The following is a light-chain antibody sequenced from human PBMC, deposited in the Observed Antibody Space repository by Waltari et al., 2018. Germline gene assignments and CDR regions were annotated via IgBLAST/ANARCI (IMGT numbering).Light chain of an antibody. CDR1: NIGSKS. J-gene: IGLJ2*01. CDR3: LVWHSTIDHQGV. Sequence: SYVVIQSPSVSVAPGETARITCGGDNIGSKSGNWYQQRPGQAPVLVISYDSDRPSGVPERFSGSNAGNTATLTISWVEAEDEADYYCLVWHSTIDHQGVFGGGTKLTVL. V-gene: IGLV3-21*04. CDR2: YDS.